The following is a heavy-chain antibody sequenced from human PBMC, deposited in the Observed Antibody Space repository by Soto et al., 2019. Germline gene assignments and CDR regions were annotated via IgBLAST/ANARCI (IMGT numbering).Heavy chain of an antibody. J-gene: IGHJ4*02. V-gene: IGHV4-31*03. CDR1: GGSISSGCDY. CDR3: ARYLYGLYYFDY. D-gene: IGHD4-17*01. Sequence: SETLSLTCTVSGGSISSGCDYWSWIRQHPGKGLEWIGYIYYSGSTYYNPSLKSRVTISVDTSKNQFSLKLSSVTAADTAVYYCARYLYGLYYFDYWGQGTLVTVSS. CDR2: IYYSGST.